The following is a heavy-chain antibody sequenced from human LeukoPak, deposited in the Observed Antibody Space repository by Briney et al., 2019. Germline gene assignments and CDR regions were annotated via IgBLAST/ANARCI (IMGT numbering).Heavy chain of an antibody. CDR2: INPNSGGT. J-gene: IGHJ4*02. CDR3: ARLGVRGVTRLIYYFDY. Sequence: ASVKVSCKASGYTFTAYYMHWVRQAPGQGLEWMGWINPNSGGTNYAQKFQGRVTMTRDTSISTAYMELSRLRSDDTAVYYCARLGVRGVTRLIYYFDYWGQGTLVTVSS. CDR1: GYTFTAYY. D-gene: IGHD3-10*01. V-gene: IGHV1-2*02.